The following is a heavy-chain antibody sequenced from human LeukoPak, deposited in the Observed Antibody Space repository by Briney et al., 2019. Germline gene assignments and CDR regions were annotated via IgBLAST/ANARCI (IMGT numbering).Heavy chain of an antibody. CDR2: IYYSGST. Sequence: SETLSLTCTVSGGSISSSSYYWGWIRQPPGKGLEWIGSIYYSGSTYYNPSLKSRVTISVDTSKNQFSLKLSSVTAADTAVYYCARGIWFGELFLDYWGQGTLVTVSS. D-gene: IGHD3-10*01. CDR3: ARGIWFGELFLDY. V-gene: IGHV4-39*07. CDR1: GGSISSSSYY. J-gene: IGHJ4*02.